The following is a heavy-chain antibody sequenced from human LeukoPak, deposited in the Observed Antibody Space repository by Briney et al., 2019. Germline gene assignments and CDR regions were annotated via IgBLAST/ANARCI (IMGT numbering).Heavy chain of an antibody. D-gene: IGHD2-8*02. V-gene: IGHV6-1*01. CDR3: ARSTGWLNGH. Sequence: SQTLSLTCAISGDSVSSRSSAWNWIRQSPSRGLEWLGRTYYRSRWYNDYAVSVKGRITINPDTSKNQFSLQLNSVTPEDTSVYYCARSTGWLNGHWGQGTLVTVSS. CDR2: TYYRSRWYN. CDR1: GDSVSSRSSA. J-gene: IGHJ4*02.